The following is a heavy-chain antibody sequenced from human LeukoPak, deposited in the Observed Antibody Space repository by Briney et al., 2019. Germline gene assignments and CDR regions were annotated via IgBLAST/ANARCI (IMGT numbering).Heavy chain of an antibody. D-gene: IGHD5/OR15-5a*01. J-gene: IGHJ4*02. V-gene: IGHV3-7*01. Sequence: GGSLRLSCAASGFTFSSYSMNWVRQAPGKGLEYVATINKEGSAQYYVDSVRGRFTVSRDNAKNSLFLQMNSLRAEDTAVYYCARVGSTGYFDSWGQGTLVTVSS. CDR3: ARVGSTGYFDS. CDR2: INKEGSAQ. CDR1: GFTFSSYS.